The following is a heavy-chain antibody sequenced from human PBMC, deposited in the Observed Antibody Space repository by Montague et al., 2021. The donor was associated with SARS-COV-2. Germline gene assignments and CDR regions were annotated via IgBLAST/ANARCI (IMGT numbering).Heavy chain of an antibody. V-gene: IGHV4-34*01. Sequence: SETLSFTCAVYRGSFHIFSWGWIRQSPEKGLEWIGEIDHRGNTNYNPSLKSRVTISVDTSKNQFSLNLTSVTAADTAIYYCARGTRVVGITPGFRYWGQGTQVAVSS. CDR3: ARGTRVVGITPGFRY. CDR2: IDHRGNT. D-gene: IGHD2-21*01. CDR1: RGSFHIFS. J-gene: IGHJ4*02.